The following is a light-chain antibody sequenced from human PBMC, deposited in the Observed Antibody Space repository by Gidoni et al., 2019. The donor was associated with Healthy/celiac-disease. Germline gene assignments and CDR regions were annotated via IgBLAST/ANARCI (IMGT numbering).Light chain of an antibody. CDR1: QSVLYSSNNKKY. V-gene: IGKV4-1*01. Sequence: DIVMTHSPDSLAVSLGERATINCKSSQSVLYSSNNKKYLAWYQQKPGQPPKLLICWASTREPGVTERFSGSGSGKDFTITSSSLQAEDVAVYYCQKDNSTPRTFXXXTKVEIK. CDR2: WAS. CDR3: QKDNSTPRT. J-gene: IGKJ1*01.